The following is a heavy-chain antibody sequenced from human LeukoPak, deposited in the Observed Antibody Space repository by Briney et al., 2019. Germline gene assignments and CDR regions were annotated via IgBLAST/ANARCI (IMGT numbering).Heavy chain of an antibody. D-gene: IGHD2-21*02. Sequence: ASVKAACKASAYTFTSYGISWVRHAPGHGLEWMGWISAYNGNTNYAQKLQGRVTMSTDTSTSTAYMELRSLRSDDTAVYYCARVVTAINNLDYWGQGTLVTVSS. J-gene: IGHJ4*02. CDR2: ISAYNGNT. V-gene: IGHV1-18*01. CDR3: ARVVTAINNLDY. CDR1: AYTFTSYG.